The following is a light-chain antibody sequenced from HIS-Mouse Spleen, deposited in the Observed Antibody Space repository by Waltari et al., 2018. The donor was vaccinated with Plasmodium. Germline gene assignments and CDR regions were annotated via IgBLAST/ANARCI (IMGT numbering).Light chain of an antibody. CDR1: ALPKQY. J-gene: IGLJ3*02. CDR3: YSTDSSGNHRV. Sequence: SYELTPPPSVSVSPGQTARITCSGDALPKQYAYWYQQKSGQAPGLVIYEDSKRPSGIPERFSGSSSGTMATLTISGAQVEDEADYYCYSTDSSGNHRVFGGGTKLTVL. CDR2: EDS. V-gene: IGLV3-10*01.